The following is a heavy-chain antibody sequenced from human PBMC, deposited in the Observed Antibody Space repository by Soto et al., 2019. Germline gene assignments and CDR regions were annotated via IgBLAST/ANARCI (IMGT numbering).Heavy chain of an antibody. CDR3: ARNRLRQYYYGMDV. D-gene: IGHD3-10*01. V-gene: IGHV5-51*01. Sequence: GESLKISCRGSGYRFTNYWIAWVRQMPGKGLEWMGTIYPGDSETKYSPSFQGQVTISSDESIRTAYLQWSSLKASDTAMYYCARNRLRQYYYGMDVWGQGTTVTVSS. CDR1: GYRFTNYW. J-gene: IGHJ6*02. CDR2: IYPGDSET.